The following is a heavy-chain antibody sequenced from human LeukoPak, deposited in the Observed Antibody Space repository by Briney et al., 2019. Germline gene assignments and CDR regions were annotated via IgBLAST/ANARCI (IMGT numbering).Heavy chain of an antibody. D-gene: IGHD3-22*01. J-gene: IGHJ3*02. CDR3: ARVKRYYYDTSDKDAFDI. CDR2: INPKGGST. V-gene: IGHV1-46*01. Sequence: ASVKVSCKASGYTFTSHFMHWVRQAPGQGLEWRGIINPKGGSTSYTQKFQGSVTMTRDTYTSTVYMELSSLRSEDTAVYYCARVKRYYYDTSDKDAFDIWGQGTMVTVSS. CDR1: GYTFTSHF.